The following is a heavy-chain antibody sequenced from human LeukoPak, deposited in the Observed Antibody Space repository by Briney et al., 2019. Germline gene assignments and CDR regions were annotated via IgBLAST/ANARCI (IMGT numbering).Heavy chain of an antibody. CDR1: GGSISSGGYY. J-gene: IGHJ4*02. V-gene: IGHV4-61*08. Sequence: PSQTLSLTCTVSGGSISSGGYYWSWIRQPPGKGLEWIGYIFYSGSSGSTNYNPSLKSRVTISLDTFKNQFSPKVTSVTAADTAVYYCARHPYYDTSGLDFWGPGTLVTVAS. CDR3: ARHPYYDTSGLDF. CDR2: IFYSGSSGST. D-gene: IGHD3-22*01.